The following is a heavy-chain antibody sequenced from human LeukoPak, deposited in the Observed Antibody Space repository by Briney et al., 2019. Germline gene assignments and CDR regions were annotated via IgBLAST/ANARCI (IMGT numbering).Heavy chain of an antibody. Sequence: GGSLRLSCAASGFAFSTYDMHWVRQVTGKGLEWVSTIGIPDDTYYSDSVKGRFSISRENTKNSLYLQMNSLRAGDTAVYYCAGDNLGAFDCWGQGTLVIVSS. J-gene: IGHJ4*02. D-gene: IGHD3-16*01. CDR3: AGDNLGAFDC. V-gene: IGHV3-13*01. CDR2: IGIPDDT. CDR1: GFAFSTYD.